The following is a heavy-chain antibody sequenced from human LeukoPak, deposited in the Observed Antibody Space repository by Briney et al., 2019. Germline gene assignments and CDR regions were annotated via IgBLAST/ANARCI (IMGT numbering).Heavy chain of an antibody. Sequence: SGSTLVNPTQTLTLTCTFSGFSLSTSGMGVGWIRQPPGKALEWLALIYWNEDKRYSPSLKSRLTITKDTSKNQVVLIMNNMDPADTATYYCARSLDPYCSGGDCYSDLDHWGQGTLVTVSS. D-gene: IGHD2-21*01. CDR3: ARSLDPYCSGGDCYSDLDH. J-gene: IGHJ4*02. CDR1: GFSLSTSGMG. CDR2: IYWNEDK. V-gene: IGHV2-5*01.